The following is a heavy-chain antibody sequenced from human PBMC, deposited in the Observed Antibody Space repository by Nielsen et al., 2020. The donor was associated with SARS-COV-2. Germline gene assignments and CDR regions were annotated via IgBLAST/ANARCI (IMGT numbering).Heavy chain of an antibody. V-gene: IGHV5-51*01. Sequence: GESLKISCKGSGYIFTTYWIGWVRQMPGKGLEWIGIIYPGDSDTRYSPSFKGQVTISADKSVSATYLLWSSLRASDIAMYYCATGEGSAMVPNWFDRWGQGTLVTVSS. CDR3: ATGEGSAMVPNWFDR. CDR1: GYIFTTYW. CDR2: IYPGDSDT. J-gene: IGHJ5*02. D-gene: IGHD5-18*01.